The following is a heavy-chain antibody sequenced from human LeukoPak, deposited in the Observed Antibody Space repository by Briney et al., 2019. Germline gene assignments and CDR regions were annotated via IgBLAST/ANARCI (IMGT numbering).Heavy chain of an antibody. Sequence: SETLSLTCTVSGGSISSSSYYWGWIRQPPGKGLERIGSIYYSGSTYYNPSLKSRVTISVDTSKNQFSLKLSSVTAADTAVYYCARQAQWLVLNYFDYWGQGTLVTVSS. CDR3: ARQAQWLVLNYFDY. CDR2: IYYSGST. CDR1: GGSISSSSYY. V-gene: IGHV4-39*01. D-gene: IGHD6-19*01. J-gene: IGHJ4*02.